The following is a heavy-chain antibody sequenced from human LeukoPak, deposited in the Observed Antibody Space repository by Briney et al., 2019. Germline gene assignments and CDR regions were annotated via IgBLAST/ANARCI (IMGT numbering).Heavy chain of an antibody. D-gene: IGHD2-15*01. CDR2: ISTNNGNT. V-gene: IGHV1-18*04. J-gene: IGHJ5*02. CDR1: GYTFTGYY. CDR3: ARDWHCSGGSCRNWFDP. Sequence: GASVKVSCKASGYTFTGYYMHWVRQAPGQGLEWMGWISTNNGNTNYAQKLQGRVTMTTDTSTSTAYMELRSLRSDDTAVYYCARDWHCSGGSCRNWFDPWGQGTLVTVSS.